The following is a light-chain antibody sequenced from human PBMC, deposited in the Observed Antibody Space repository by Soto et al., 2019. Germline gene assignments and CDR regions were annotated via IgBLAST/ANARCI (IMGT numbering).Light chain of an antibody. Sequence: QSALTQPASVSGSPGQSIIISCTGTSSDVGGYNYVSWYQQHPGKVPKLMIYEVSNRPSGVSNRFSGSKSGNTASLTISGLQAEDEADYYCSSYTSNTTVVFGGGTKLT. V-gene: IGLV2-14*01. CDR3: SSYTSNTTVV. CDR2: EVS. CDR1: SSDVGGYNY. J-gene: IGLJ2*01.